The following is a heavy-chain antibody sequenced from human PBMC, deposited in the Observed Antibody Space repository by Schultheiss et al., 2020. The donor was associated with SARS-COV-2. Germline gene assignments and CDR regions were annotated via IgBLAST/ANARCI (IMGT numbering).Heavy chain of an antibody. Sequence: SETLSLTCTVSGGSISSYYWSWIRQPPGKGLEWIGEIYHSGSTNYNPSLKSRVTISVDKSKNQFSLKLSSVTAADTAVYYCAREAGGSSSGLGWFDPWGQGTLVTVSS. D-gene: IGHD6-6*01. CDR2: IYHSGST. CDR3: AREAGGSSSGLGWFDP. V-gene: IGHV4-59*12. J-gene: IGHJ5*02. CDR1: GGSISSYY.